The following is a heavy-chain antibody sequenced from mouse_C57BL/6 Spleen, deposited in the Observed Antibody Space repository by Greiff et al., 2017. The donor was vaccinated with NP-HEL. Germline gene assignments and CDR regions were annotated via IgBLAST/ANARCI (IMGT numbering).Heavy chain of an antibody. CDR3: ARYASYGSSSYWYFDV. CDR1: GYTFTSYW. V-gene: IGHV1-74*01. D-gene: IGHD1-1*01. CDR2: IHPSDSDT. Sequence: QVQLQQPGAELVKPGASVKVSCKASGYTFTSYWMHWVKQRPGQGLEWIGRIHPSDSDTNYNQKFKGKATLTVDKSSSTAYMQLSSLTSEDSAVYYCARYASYGSSSYWYFDVWGTGTTVTVSS. J-gene: IGHJ1*03.